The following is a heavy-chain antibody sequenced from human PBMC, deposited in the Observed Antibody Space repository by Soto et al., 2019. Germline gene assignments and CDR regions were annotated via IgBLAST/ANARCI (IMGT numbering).Heavy chain of an antibody. D-gene: IGHD3-9*01. CDR3: ARDQRLRYFDWLNPRRFDY. CDR1: GFTFSSYS. V-gene: IGHV3-48*02. J-gene: IGHJ4*02. CDR2: ISSSSSTI. Sequence: EVQLVESGGGLVQPGGSLRLSCAASGFTFSSYSMNWVRQAPGKGLEGVSYISSSSSTIYYTDSVKGRFTISRDNAKNSLYLQMNSLRDEETAVYYCARDQRLRYFDWLNPRRFDYWGQGTLVTVSS.